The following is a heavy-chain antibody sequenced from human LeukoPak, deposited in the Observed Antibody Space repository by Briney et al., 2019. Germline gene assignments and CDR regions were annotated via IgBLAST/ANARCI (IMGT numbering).Heavy chain of an antibody. J-gene: IGHJ4*02. CDR2: IHNSGTT. CDR3: AGRYYYNFGSFPFDF. D-gene: IGHD1-26*01. V-gene: IGHV4-34*01. CDR1: GGPFSGYL. Sequence: PAETVSLTWAVSGGPFSGYLWGSTRHSSGKGLEWIGQIHNSGTTKHNPPLNSRVNLSEQTSKNQLSPNLSSVTPAHPAVYYCAGRYYYNFGSFPFDFWGQGTLVTVSS.